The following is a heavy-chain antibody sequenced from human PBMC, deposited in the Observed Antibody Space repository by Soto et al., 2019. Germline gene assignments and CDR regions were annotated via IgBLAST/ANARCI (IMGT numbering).Heavy chain of an antibody. CDR1: GFTFSSYG. CDR2: IWYDGSNK. V-gene: IGHV3-33*06. J-gene: IGHJ5*02. D-gene: IGHD6-19*01. Sequence: GGSLRLSCAASGFTFSSYGMHWVRQAPGKGLEWVAVIWYDGSNKYYADSVKGRFTISRDNSKNTLYLQMNSLRAEDTAVYYCAKGSSGFLRYNWFDPWGQGTLGTVSS. CDR3: AKGSSGFLRYNWFDP.